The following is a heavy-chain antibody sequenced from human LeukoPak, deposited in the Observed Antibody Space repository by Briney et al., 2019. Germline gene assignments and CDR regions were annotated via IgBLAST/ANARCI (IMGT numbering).Heavy chain of an antibody. CDR1: GFTLSNYW. Sequence: GGSLRLSCAASGFTLSNYWMTWVRQAPGKGLEWVANIKEDGSVKYYVDSVKGRFTISRDNAKNSVYLQMISLRAEDTAVYYCARIGYSSSSLDYWGQGTLVTVST. D-gene: IGHD6-6*01. CDR2: IKEDGSVK. CDR3: ARIGYSSSSLDY. J-gene: IGHJ4*02. V-gene: IGHV3-7*01.